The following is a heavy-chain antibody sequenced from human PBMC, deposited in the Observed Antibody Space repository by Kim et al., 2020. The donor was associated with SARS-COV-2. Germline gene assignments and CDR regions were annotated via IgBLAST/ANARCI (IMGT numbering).Heavy chain of an antibody. CDR3: ARAGVGSYGSGSPLDLSGFGY. J-gene: IGHJ4*02. CDR2: ISYDGSDK. V-gene: IGHV3-33*05. Sequence: GGSLRLSCAASGFTFSSYGMHWVRQAPGKGLEWVAHISYDGSDKYYVDSVKGRFTISRDKSKHTLYLQMNSLRAEDTAVYYCARAGVGSYGSGSPLDLSGFGYWGQRTLVTVSP. D-gene: IGHD3-10*01. CDR1: GFTFSSYG.